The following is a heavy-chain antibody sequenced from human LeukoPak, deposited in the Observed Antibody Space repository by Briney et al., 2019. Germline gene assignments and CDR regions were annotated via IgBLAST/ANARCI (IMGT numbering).Heavy chain of an antibody. D-gene: IGHD3-22*01. CDR1: GFSLRSYW. V-gene: IGHV3-7*01. Sequence: GGSLRLSCAASGFSLRSYWMSWVRQAPGKGLEWVANIQQDGSGKYYVDSVKGRFTISRDNAKNSVSLEMNSLRAEDTAVYYCARDFYYDSSGYYSPFDYWGQGTLVTVSS. J-gene: IGHJ4*02. CDR3: ARDFYYDSSGYYSPFDY. CDR2: IQQDGSGK.